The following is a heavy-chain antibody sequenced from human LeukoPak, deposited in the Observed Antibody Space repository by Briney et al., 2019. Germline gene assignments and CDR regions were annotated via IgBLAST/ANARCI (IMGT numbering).Heavy chain of an antibody. CDR3: ARHLSLAYFDS. J-gene: IGHJ4*02. D-gene: IGHD3-3*02. Sequence: PSETLSLTCAVYGGSFSGYYWSWIRQPPGKGLEWIGEINHSGSTDYNPSLKSRVTISVDTSKNQFSLKLNSVTAADTAVYYCARHLSLAYFDSWGQGTLVTVSS. CDR1: GGSFSGYY. V-gene: IGHV4-34*01. CDR2: INHSGST.